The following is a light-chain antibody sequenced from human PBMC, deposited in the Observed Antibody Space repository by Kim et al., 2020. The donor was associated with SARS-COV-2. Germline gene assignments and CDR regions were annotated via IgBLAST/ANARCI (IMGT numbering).Light chain of an antibody. J-gene: IGLJ2*01. CDR3: YSAADNNLI. V-gene: IGLV3-27*01. Sequence: FPGQTATSTCSGDVLAKIYARWCQQKPGQAPVLVIYKATERPSGIPARFSGVSSGTTVTLTISGAQVEDEADYYCYSAADNNLIFGGGTQLTVL. CDR2: KAT. CDR1: VLAKIY.